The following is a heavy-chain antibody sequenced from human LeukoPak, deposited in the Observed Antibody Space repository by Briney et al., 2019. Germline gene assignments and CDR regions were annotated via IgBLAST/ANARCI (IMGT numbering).Heavy chain of an antibody. CDR2: IIPIFGTA. D-gene: IGHD1-1*01. Sequence: SVKVSCKTSGYTFTGYYIHWVRQAPGQGLEWMGGIIPIFGTANYTQKFQGRVTITTDESTSTAYMELSSLRSEDTAVYYCARDTGSFDYWGQGTLVTVSS. J-gene: IGHJ4*02. CDR1: GYTFTGYY. CDR3: ARDTGSFDY. V-gene: IGHV1-69*05.